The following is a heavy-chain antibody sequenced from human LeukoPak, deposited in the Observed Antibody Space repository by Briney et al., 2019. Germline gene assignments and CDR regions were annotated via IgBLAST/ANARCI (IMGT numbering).Heavy chain of an antibody. J-gene: IGHJ4*02. V-gene: IGHV4-4*07. D-gene: IGHD3-10*01. Sequence: PSETLSLTCTVSGGSISTDYWTWIRQPAGKGLEWIGLIYTSGSTNYNPSLKSRVTMSLDTSKNQFSLQLTSVTAADTAVYYCASDFGYWGQGTLVTVSS. CDR3: ASDFGY. CDR1: GGSISTDY. CDR2: IYTSGST.